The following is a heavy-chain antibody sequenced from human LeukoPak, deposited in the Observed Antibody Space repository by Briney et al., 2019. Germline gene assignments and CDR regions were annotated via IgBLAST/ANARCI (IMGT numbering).Heavy chain of an antibody. CDR3: AKDMGQNYYYGMDV. CDR2: ISWNSGSI. D-gene: IGHD3-16*01. V-gene: IGHV3-9*01. CDR1: GFTFSSYA. J-gene: IGHJ6*02. Sequence: PGGSLRLSCAASGFTFSSYAMHWVRQAPGKGLEWVSGISWNSGSIGYADSVKGRFTNSRDNAKNSLYLQMNSLRAEDTALYYCAKDMGQNYYYGMDVWGQGTTVTVSS.